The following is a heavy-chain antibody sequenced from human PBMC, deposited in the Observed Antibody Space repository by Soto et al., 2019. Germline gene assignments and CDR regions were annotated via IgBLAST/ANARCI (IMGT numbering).Heavy chain of an antibody. CDR1: VFTVSSYA. CDR3: AKAYYDYVWGSWDAFDI. CDR2: ISGSGGST. D-gene: IGHD3-16*01. Sequence: GSLRLGCAASVFTVSSYAMSWVRQAPGKGLEWVSAISGSGGSTYYADSVKGRFTISRDNSKNTLYLQMNSLRAEDTAVYYCAKAYYDYVWGSWDAFDIWGQGTMVTVSS. J-gene: IGHJ3*02. V-gene: IGHV3-23*01.